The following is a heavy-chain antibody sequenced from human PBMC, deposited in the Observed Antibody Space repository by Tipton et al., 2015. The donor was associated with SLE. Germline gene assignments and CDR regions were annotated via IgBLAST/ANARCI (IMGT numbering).Heavy chain of an antibody. CDR2: IYYSGST. CDR1: GGSISSYY. CDR3: ARVPLYYYYYMDV. V-gene: IGHV4-59*01. J-gene: IGHJ6*03. Sequence: TLSLTCTVSGGSISSYYWSWIRQPPGKGLEWIGYIYYSGSTNYNPSLKSRVTISVDTSKNKFSLKLSSVTAADTAVYYCARVPLYYYYYMDVWGKGTTVTVSS.